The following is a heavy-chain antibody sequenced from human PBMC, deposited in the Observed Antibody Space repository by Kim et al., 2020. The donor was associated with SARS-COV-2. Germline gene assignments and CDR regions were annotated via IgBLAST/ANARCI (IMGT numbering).Heavy chain of an antibody. Sequence: SPDSVKARFTISRDNSKNTVYLHMNSLRAEDTAIYYCAKRALSENYFDYWGQGTLVTVSS. V-gene: IGHV3-23*01. J-gene: IGHJ4*02. CDR3: AKRALSENYFDY.